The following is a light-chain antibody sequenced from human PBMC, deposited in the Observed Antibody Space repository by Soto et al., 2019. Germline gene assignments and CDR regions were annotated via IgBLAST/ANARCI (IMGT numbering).Light chain of an antibody. CDR2: DAY. CDR3: QQYNNYSGLT. CDR1: QGISRW. V-gene: IGKV1-5*01. J-gene: IGKJ4*01. Sequence: DIQMTQSPSTLSASVGDRVTITCRASQGISRWLAWYQQKPGKAPKLLIYDAYSLEIGVPSRFSGSGSGAEFTLTISSLQPDDFATYYCQQYNNYSGLTFGGGTKVEI.